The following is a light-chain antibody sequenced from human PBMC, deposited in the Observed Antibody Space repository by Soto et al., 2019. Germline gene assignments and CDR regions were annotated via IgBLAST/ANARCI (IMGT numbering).Light chain of an antibody. V-gene: IGLV2-23*01. J-gene: IGLJ1*01. CDR2: EGS. Sequence: QSVLTQPASVSGSPGQSITISCTGTSSDVGSYNLVSWYQQHPGKAPKLMIYEGSKRPSGVSNRFSGSKSGNTASLTISGLQAEDEADYYCCSYAGSSTPFVFGTGTKVTRP. CDR3: CSYAGSSTPFV. CDR1: SSDVGSYNL.